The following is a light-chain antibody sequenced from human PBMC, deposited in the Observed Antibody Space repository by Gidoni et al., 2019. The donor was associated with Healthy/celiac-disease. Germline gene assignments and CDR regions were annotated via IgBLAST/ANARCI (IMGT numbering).Light chain of an antibody. CDR3: QNWT. V-gene: IGKV1-27*01. CDR1: QGISNY. Sequence: DIRMTQSPSSLSASVGDRVTITCRASQGISNYLAWYQQKPGKVPKLLIYAASTLQSGVPSRFSGSGSGTDFTLTISSLQPEDVATYYCQNWTFGGGTKVEIK. CDR2: AAS. J-gene: IGKJ4*01.